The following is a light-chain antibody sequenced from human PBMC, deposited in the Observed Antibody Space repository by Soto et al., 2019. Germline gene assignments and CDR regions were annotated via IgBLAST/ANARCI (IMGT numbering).Light chain of an antibody. CDR3: QQSYSSPLT. CDR2: AAS. V-gene: IGKV1-39*01. J-gene: IGKJ4*01. CDR1: QSISSY. Sequence: DIQMTQSPPSLSASVGDRVTITCRASQSISSYLNWYQQKPGKAPKLLIYAASSLRSGVPSRFSGSGSGTDFTLTISSLQPEDFATYYCQQSYSSPLTFGGGTEVEIK.